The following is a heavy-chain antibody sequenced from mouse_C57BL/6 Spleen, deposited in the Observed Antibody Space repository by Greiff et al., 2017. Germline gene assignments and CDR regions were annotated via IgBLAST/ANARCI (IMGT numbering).Heavy chain of an antibody. V-gene: IGHV5-16*01. CDR2: INYDGSST. CDR1: GFTFSDYY. D-gene: IGHD2-4*01. J-gene: IGHJ4*01. CDR3: ARGDYDGAMDY. Sequence: EVHLVESEGGLVQPGSSMKLSCTASGFTFSDYYMAWVRQVPEKGLEWVANINYDGSSTYYLDSLKSRFIISRDNAKNILYLQMSSLKSEDTATYYCARGDYDGAMDYWGQGTSVTVSS.